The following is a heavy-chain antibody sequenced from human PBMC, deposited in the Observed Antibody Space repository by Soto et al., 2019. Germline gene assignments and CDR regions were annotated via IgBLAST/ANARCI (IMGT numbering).Heavy chain of an antibody. V-gene: IGHV4-34*01. CDR2: IKHSGST. Sequence: SATLSLTYGVNGGSFSGYCGSWIGQTPGKGLEWIGEIKHSGSTNYNPSLKSRVTISVETSKNQFSLKLSSVTAADTAVYYCARGGITMIVVAVLYERNWFDPWGQGTLVTVSS. CDR1: GGSFSGYC. D-gene: IGHD3-22*01. CDR3: ARGGITMIVVAVLYERNWFDP. J-gene: IGHJ5*02.